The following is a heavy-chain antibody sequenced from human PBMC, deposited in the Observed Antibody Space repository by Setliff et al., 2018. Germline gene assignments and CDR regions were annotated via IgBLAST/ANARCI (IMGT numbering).Heavy chain of an antibody. D-gene: IGHD3-16*02. J-gene: IGHJ5*02. V-gene: IGHV4-4*02. CDR2: IFHSGST. CDR3: ARLESLGDLSLYGLWFDP. Sequence: PSETLSLTCGVSGSSITSSNWWSWVRQAPGKGLEWVGQIFHSGSTHFNPSLKSRLTMSVDQSKNLFSLRLRSVTAADTAVYYCARLESLGDLSLYGLWFDPWGQGTLVTVSS. CDR1: GSSITSSNW.